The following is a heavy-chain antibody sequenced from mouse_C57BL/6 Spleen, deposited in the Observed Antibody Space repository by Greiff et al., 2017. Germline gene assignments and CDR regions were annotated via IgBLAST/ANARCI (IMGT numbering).Heavy chain of an antibody. Sequence: EVQVVQSGGGLVQPGGSVKLSCVASGFTFSDYWMNWVRQSPEHGLEWVVQIRWKSGNYATHYAESEKGRFTISRDDSKSSVYLQMNIIRAEDTGIYYCTGYYIEGGGDYWGQGTTLTVSS. CDR2: IRWKSGNYAT. CDR1: GFTFSDYW. CDR3: TGYYIEGGGDY. D-gene: IGHD2-12*01. J-gene: IGHJ2*01. V-gene: IGHV6-3*01.